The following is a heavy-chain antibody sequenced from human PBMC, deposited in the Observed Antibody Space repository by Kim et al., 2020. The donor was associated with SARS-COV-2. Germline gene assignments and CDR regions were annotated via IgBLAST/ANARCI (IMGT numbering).Heavy chain of an antibody. CDR3: AREATRIAAPSYGMDV. Sequence: YAVSVKSRITINPDTSKNQFSLQLDSVTPEDTAVYYCAREATRIAAPSYGMDVWGQGTTVTVSS. V-gene: IGHV6-1*01. J-gene: IGHJ6*02. D-gene: IGHD6-13*01.